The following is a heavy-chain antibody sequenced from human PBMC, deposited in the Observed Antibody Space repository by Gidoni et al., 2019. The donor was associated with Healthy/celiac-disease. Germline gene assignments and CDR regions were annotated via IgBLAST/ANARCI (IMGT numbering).Heavy chain of an antibody. CDR2: IIPIFGTA. V-gene: IGHV1-69*06. CDR3: AGEDDSSGYYAIFQH. CDR1: GGTFSSYA. J-gene: IGHJ1*01. Sequence: QVQLVQAGAEVKKPGSSVKVSCKASGGTFSSYAISWVRQAPGQGLEWMGGIIPIFGTANYAQKFQGRVTITADKSTSTAYMELSSLRSEDTAVYYCAGEDDSSGYYAIFQHWGQGTLVTVSS. D-gene: IGHD3-22*01.